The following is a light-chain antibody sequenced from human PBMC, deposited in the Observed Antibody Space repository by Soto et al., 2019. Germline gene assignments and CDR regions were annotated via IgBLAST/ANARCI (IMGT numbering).Light chain of an antibody. Sequence: DIQMTEAPSPLSGPVGDRVNITGLASQSISSWLAWYQQKPGKAPKLLIYDASSLESGVPSRFSGSGSGTEFTLTISSLQPDDFATYYCQQYNSYSSTFGQGTKVDIK. CDR3: QQYNSYSST. V-gene: IGKV1-5*01. CDR1: QSISSW. CDR2: DAS. J-gene: IGKJ1*01.